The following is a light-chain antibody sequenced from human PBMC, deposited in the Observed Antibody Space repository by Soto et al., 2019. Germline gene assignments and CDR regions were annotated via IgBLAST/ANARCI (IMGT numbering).Light chain of an antibody. Sequence: EIVMTQSPATLSVSPGERATLSCRASQSVSSNLAWYQQKPGQAPRLLIYGASTRATGIPARFSGSGSGTEFPLTSSSLQSEDFAGYYCQQYNNWPPLTFGGGTKVEIK. V-gene: IGKV3-15*01. J-gene: IGKJ4*01. CDR1: QSVSSN. CDR2: GAS. CDR3: QQYNNWPPLT.